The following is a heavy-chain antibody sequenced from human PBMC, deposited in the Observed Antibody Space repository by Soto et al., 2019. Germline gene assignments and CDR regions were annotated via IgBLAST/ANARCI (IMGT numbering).Heavy chain of an antibody. CDR3: ARGIVGATLVFDY. Sequence: SVKVSCKASGGTFSSYAISWVRQAPGQGLEWMGGIIPIFGTANYAQKFQGRVTITADESTSTAYMELSSLGSEDTAVYYCARGIVGATLVFDYWGQGTLVTVSS. CDR1: GGTFSSYA. J-gene: IGHJ4*02. CDR2: IIPIFGTA. D-gene: IGHD1-26*01. V-gene: IGHV1-69*13.